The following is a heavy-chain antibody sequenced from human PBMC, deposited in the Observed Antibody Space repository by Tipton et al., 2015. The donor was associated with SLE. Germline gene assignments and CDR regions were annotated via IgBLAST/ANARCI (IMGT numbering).Heavy chain of an antibody. CDR2: INHSGST. J-gene: IGHJ3*02. CDR1: GGSFSGYY. CDR3: ARLDAFDI. V-gene: IGHV4-34*01. Sequence: TLSLTCAVYGGSFSGYYWSWIRQPPGKGLEWIGEINHSGSTNYNPPLKSRVTISVDTSKNQFSLKLSSVTAADTAVYYCARLDAFDIWGQGTMVTVSS.